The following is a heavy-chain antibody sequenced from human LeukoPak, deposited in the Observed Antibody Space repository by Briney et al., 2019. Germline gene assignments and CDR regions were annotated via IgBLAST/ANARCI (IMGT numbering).Heavy chain of an antibody. CDR2: INSDGSST. CDR3: ARDPYRSGWYPPDAFDI. Sequence: GGSLRLSCAASGFTFSSYWMHWVRQAPGKGLVWVSRINSDGSSTSYADSVKGRFTISRDNAKNTLYLQMNSLRAEDTAVYYCARDPYRSGWYPPDAFDIWGQGTMVTVSS. J-gene: IGHJ3*02. D-gene: IGHD6-19*01. CDR1: GFTFSSYW. V-gene: IGHV3-74*01.